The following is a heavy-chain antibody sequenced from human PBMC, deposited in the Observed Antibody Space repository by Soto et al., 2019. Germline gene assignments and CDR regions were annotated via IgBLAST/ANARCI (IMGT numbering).Heavy chain of an antibody. Sequence: ASVKDSCKASGYTFTSYYMHWVRQAPGQGLEWMGIINPSGGSTSYAQKFQGRVTMTRDTSTSTVYMELSSLRSEDTAVYYCARDKTVAGSYYYYYMDVWGKGTTVTVSS. CDR1: GYTFTSYY. D-gene: IGHD6-19*01. CDR2: INPSGGST. J-gene: IGHJ6*03. V-gene: IGHV1-46*03. CDR3: ARDKTVAGSYYYYYMDV.